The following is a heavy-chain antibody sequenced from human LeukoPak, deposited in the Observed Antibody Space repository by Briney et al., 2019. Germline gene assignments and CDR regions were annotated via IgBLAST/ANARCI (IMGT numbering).Heavy chain of an antibody. D-gene: IGHD2-2*01. V-gene: IGHV4-59*12. Sequence: SETLSLTCTVSGGSISSYYWSWIRQPPGKGLEWIGYIYYSGSTNYNPSLKSRVTISVDTSKNQFSLKLSSVTAADTAVYYCAREGVVVPAARGDYYGMDVWGQGTTVTVSS. CDR2: IYYSGST. CDR1: GGSISSYY. J-gene: IGHJ6*02. CDR3: AREGVVVPAARGDYYGMDV.